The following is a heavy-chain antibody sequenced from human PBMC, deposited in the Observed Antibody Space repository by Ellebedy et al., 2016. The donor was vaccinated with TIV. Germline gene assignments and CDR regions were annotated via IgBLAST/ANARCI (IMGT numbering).Heavy chain of an antibody. CDR3: VSSTRECFDY. CDR2: IHYSGNT. J-gene: IGHJ4*02. CDR1: GGSISVSHYY. Sequence: MPSETLSLTCTVSGGSISVSHYYRGWIRQPPGKGLEWIGSIHYSGNTYYDSSLKRRVTMSVDTSKNQFSLKLTSVTAADTAVYYCVSSTRECFDYWGQGSLVTVSS. V-gene: IGHV4-39*01. D-gene: IGHD3-3*01.